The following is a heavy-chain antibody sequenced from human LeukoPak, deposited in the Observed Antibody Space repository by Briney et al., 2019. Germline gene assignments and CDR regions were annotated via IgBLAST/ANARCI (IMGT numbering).Heavy chain of an antibody. J-gene: IGHJ5*02. CDR3: ARDRPHNWFDP. CDR1: GFTFSDHW. CDR2: IDTDGSTT. Sequence: GGSLRLSCGASGFTFSDHWMHWVRQAPGKGLVWVSGIDTDGSTTRYADSVKGRFTISRDNAKNTLYLQMNTLRAEDTAVYYCARDRPHNWFDPWGQGTLVSVSS. V-gene: IGHV3-74*01.